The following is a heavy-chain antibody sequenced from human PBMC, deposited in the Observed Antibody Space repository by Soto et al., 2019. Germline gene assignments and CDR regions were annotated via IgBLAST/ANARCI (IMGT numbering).Heavy chain of an antibody. CDR2: ISSGGNTT. CDR1: GFTFSTHS. J-gene: IGHJ4*02. Sequence: GGSLRLSCAASGFTFSTHSMSWVRQAPGKGLEWVSSISSGGNTTFYAASVEGRFTISRDKSKNTLYLQMNSLSADDTAVYYCAREGGSIGGWFGRKFDSWGQGTQVTVSS. D-gene: IGHD6-19*01. V-gene: IGHV3-23*01. CDR3: AREGGSIGGWFGRKFDS.